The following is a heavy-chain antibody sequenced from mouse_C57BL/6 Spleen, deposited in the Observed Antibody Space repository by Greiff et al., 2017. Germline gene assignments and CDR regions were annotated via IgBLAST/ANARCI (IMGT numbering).Heavy chain of an antibody. CDR1: GFTFSDYY. CDR2: ISNGGGST. Sequence: EVMLVESGGGLVQPGGSLKLSCAASGFTFSDYYMYWVRQTPEKRLEWVAYISNGGGSTYYPDTVKGRFTISRDNAKNTLYLQMSRLKSEDTAMYYCAIMISYAMDYWGQGTSVTVSS. D-gene: IGHD2-4*01. CDR3: AIMISYAMDY. V-gene: IGHV5-12*01. J-gene: IGHJ4*01.